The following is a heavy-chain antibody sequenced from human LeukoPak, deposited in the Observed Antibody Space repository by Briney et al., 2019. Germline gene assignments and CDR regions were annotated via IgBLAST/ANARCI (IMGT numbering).Heavy chain of an antibody. Sequence: SETLSLTCAVYGGSFSGYYWSWIRQPPRKGLEWIGEINHSGSTNYNPSLKSRVTISVDTSKNQFSLKLSSVTAADTAVYYCARGSSSWYGRPFDYWGQGTLVTVSS. CDR1: GGSFSGYY. D-gene: IGHD6-13*01. J-gene: IGHJ4*02. CDR3: ARGSSSWYGRPFDY. CDR2: INHSGST. V-gene: IGHV4-34*01.